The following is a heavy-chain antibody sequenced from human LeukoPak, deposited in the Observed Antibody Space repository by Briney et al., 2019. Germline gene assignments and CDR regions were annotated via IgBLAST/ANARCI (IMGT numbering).Heavy chain of an antibody. Sequence: ASVKVSCKASGYTFTSYDINWVRQATGQGLEWMGWMNPNSGNTGYAQKFQGRVTITRNTSTSTVNMDLSSLRSEDTAVYYCARDGSVYTGSPELGYYNYYMDVWGKGTTVTVSS. D-gene: IGHD6-6*01. J-gene: IGHJ6*03. CDR3: ARDGSVYTGSPELGYYNYYMDV. CDR2: MNPNSGNT. V-gene: IGHV1-8*03. CDR1: GYTFTSYD.